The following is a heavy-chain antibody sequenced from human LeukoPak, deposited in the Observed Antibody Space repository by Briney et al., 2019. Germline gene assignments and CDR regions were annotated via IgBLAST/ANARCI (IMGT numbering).Heavy chain of an antibody. J-gene: IGHJ4*02. CDR1: GGSISSYY. Sequence: SETLSLTCTVSGGSISSYYWSWIRQPPGKGLEWIGEINHSGSTNYNPSLKSRVTISVDTSKNQLSLKLSSVTAADTAVYYCARGPTNEDIVVVVAATPGRTGYYFDYWGQGTLVTVSS. CDR3: ARGPTNEDIVVVVAATPGRTGYYFDY. V-gene: IGHV4-34*01. CDR2: INHSGST. D-gene: IGHD2-15*01.